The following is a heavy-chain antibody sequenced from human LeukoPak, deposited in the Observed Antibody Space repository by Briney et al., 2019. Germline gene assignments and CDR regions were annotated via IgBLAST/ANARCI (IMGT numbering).Heavy chain of an antibody. D-gene: IGHD3-3*02. Sequence: GGSLRLSCAASGCTVSSNYMSWGRQAPRKGLGWVSAVSDSGDSTYYADTDNGRSPISRDNSKNTLFLQLNSLRAEDTAVYYCAKGPVTGYATSFMGCWGQGTLVTVSS. J-gene: IGHJ4*02. CDR3: AKGPVTGYATSFMGC. V-gene: IGHV3-23*01. CDR1: GCTVSSNY. CDR2: VSDSGDST.